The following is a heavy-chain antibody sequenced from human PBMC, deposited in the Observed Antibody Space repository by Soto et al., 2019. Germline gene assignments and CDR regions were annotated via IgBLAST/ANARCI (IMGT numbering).Heavy chain of an antibody. CDR3: ARGRLVVPPFDS. V-gene: IGHV3-7*04. CDR1: RFSFSSAW. J-gene: IGHJ5*01. D-gene: IGHD2-21*01. Sequence: GGSLRLSCVASRFSFSSAWMTWVRLAPGDGLEWVATIKPDGSYIDYSASMKGRFTVSRDNAKNSLYLQINSLRAEDTAVYYCARGRLVVPPFDSWGRGTLVTVSS. CDR2: IKPDGSYI.